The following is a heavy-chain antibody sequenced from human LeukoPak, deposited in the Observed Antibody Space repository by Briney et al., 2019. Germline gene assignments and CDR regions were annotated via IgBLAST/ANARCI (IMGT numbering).Heavy chain of an antibody. CDR3: ARAPRKLPGYDFWSGYDYYYYMDV. D-gene: IGHD3-3*01. J-gene: IGHJ6*03. Sequence: GASVKVSCKASGYTFTSYYMHWVRQAPGQGLEWMGIINPSGGSTSYAQKFQGRVTMTRDMSTSTVYMELSSLRSEDTAVYYCARAPRKLPGYDFWSGYDYYYYMDVWGKGTTVTVSS. CDR1: GYTFTSYY. CDR2: INPSGGST. V-gene: IGHV1-46*01.